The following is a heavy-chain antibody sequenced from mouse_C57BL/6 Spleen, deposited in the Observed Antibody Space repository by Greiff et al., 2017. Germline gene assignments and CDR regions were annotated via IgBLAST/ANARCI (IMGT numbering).Heavy chain of an antibody. D-gene: IGHD1-1*01. V-gene: IGHV1-50*01. Sequence: QVQLQQPGAELVKPGASVKLSCKASGYTFTSYWMQWVKQRPGQGLEWIGEIDPSDSYTNYNQKFNGKATLTVDTSSSTAYMQLSSLTSEDSAVYYCARGDGSSAYWGQGTLVTVSA. J-gene: IGHJ3*01. CDR1: GYTFTSYW. CDR3: ARGDGSSAY. CDR2: IDPSDSYT.